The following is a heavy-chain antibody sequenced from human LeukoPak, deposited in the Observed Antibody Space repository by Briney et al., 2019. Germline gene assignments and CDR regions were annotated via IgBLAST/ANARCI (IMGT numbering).Heavy chain of an antibody. CDR3: ARDRYYDAFDI. V-gene: IGHV3-30-3*01. J-gene: IGHJ3*02. Sequence: GRSLRLSCAASGFTFSSYAMHWVRQAPGKGREWVAVISYDGSNKYYADSVKGRFTISRDNSKNTLYLQMNSLRAEDTAVYYCARDRYYDAFDIWGQGTMVTVSS. CDR2: ISYDGSNK. D-gene: IGHD2-8*01. CDR1: GFTFSSYA.